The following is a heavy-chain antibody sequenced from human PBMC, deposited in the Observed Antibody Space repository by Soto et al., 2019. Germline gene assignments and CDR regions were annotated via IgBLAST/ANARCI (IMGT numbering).Heavy chain of an antibody. CDR3: ARNLMDYDILTGYSMAYNFDY. V-gene: IGHV1-3*01. Sequence: ASVKVSCKASGYTFTRYAMHWVRQAPGQRLEWMGWINAGNGNTKYSQKFQGRVTITRDTSASTVFMELSSLRSEDTAVYYCARNLMDYDILTGYSMAYNFDYWGQGTLVTVSS. J-gene: IGHJ4*02. D-gene: IGHD3-9*01. CDR2: INAGNGNT. CDR1: GYTFTRYA.